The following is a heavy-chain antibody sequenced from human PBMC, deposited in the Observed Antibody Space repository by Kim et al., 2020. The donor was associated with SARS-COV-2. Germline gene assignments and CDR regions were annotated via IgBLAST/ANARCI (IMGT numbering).Heavy chain of an antibody. J-gene: IGHJ4*02. CDR1: GFTFSSYG. D-gene: IGHD2-21*02. V-gene: IGHV3-30*03. CDR2: ISYDGSNK. Sequence: GGSLRLSCAASGFTFSSYGMHWVRQAPGKGLEWVAAISYDGSNKYYADSVKGRFTMSRDNSKSTLYLQVNSLRPEDTAVYYCAPDPYCGVDCHHVGYWGQGTQVTVSS. CDR3: APDPYCGVDCHHVGY.